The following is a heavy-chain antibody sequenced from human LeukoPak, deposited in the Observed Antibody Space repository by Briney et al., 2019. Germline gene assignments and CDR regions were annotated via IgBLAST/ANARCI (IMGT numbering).Heavy chain of an antibody. D-gene: IGHD6-13*01. V-gene: IGHV4-39*01. CDR1: GGSISSSSYY. J-gene: IGHJ6*02. CDR2: IYYSGST. CDR3: ARHTIAAAGYCYYGMDV. Sequence: PSETLSLTCTVSGGSISSSSYYWGWIRQPPGKGLEWIGSIYYSGSTYYNPSLKSRVTISVDTSKNQFSLKLSSVTAADTAVYYCARHTIAAAGYCYYGMDVWGQGTTVTVSS.